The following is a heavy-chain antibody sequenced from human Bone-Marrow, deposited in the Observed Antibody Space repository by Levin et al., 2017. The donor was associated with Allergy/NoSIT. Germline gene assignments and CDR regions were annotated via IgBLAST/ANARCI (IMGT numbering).Heavy chain of an antibody. J-gene: IGHJ3*01. D-gene: IGHD1-1*01. V-gene: IGHV3-23*01. CDR1: GFTFGTYA. CDR3: TKDLGYPWLGNDAFDL. Sequence: PGGSLRLSCAASGFTFGTYALSWVRQAPGKGLEWVSGISGSGGSAYYAVSVKGRFTVSRDNALNTLNLQMNTLRAEDTAVYYCTKDLGYPWLGNDAFDLWGRGTMVTVSS. CDR2: ISGSGGSA.